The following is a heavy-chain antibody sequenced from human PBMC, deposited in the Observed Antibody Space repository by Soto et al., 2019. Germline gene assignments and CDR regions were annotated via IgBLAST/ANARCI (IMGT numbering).Heavy chain of an antibody. D-gene: IGHD2-21*01. CDR3: AGIGEDVYYGMDV. CDR1: GGSMRSYY. Sequence: LSLTCSVSGGSMRSYYWNWLRQPAGKGLEWIGRIYSRGDTNYNPSVKSRVTMSVDTSKNEFSLRLNSVTAADTAVYYCAGIGEDVYYGMDVWGQGTTVTVS. V-gene: IGHV4-4*07. J-gene: IGHJ6*02. CDR2: IYSRGDT.